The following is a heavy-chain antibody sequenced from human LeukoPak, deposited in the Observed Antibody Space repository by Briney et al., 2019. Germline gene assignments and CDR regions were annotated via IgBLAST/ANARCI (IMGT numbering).Heavy chain of an antibody. D-gene: IGHD5-12*01. J-gene: IGHJ4*02. CDR2: IYYSGST. CDR3: ARSSGGYDPFDY. Sequence: SETLSLTCTVSGGSISSGGYYWSWIRQHPGKGLEWIGYIYYSGSTYYNPSLKSRVTISVDTSKNQFSLKLSSVTAADTAVYYCARSSGGYDPFDYWAREPWSPSPQ. CDR1: GGSISSGGYY. V-gene: IGHV4-31*03.